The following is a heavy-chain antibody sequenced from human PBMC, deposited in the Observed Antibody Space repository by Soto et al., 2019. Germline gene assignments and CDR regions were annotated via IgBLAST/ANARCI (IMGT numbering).Heavy chain of an antibody. D-gene: IGHD5-12*01. V-gene: IGHV3-30-3*01. J-gene: IGHJ4*02. CDR1: GFTFSSYA. CDR3: ARVPKSRYSGYGLWTDY. CDR2: ISYDGSNK. Sequence: QVQLVESGGGVVQPGRSLRLSCAASGFTFSSYAMHWVRQAPGKGLEWVAVISYDGSNKYYADSVKGRFTISRDNSKNTLYLQMNSLRAEDAAVYYCARVPKSRYSGYGLWTDYWGQGTLVTVSS.